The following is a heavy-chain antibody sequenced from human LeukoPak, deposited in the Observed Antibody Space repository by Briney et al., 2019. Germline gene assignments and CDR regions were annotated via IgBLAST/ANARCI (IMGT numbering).Heavy chain of an antibody. Sequence: PSETLSLTCTVSGGSISTYYWSWIRQPPGKGLEWIGYIYYSGSTKYNPSLKSRVTISIDTSKNQFSLKLSSVTAADTAVYYCARLSTVTTFDYWCQGTLVTVSS. D-gene: IGHD4-17*01. V-gene: IGHV4-59*08. CDR3: ARLSTVTTFDY. CDR1: GGSISTYY. CDR2: IYYSGST. J-gene: IGHJ4*02.